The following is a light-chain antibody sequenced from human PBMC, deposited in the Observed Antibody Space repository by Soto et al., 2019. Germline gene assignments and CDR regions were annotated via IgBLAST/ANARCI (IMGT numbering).Light chain of an antibody. CDR3: LLSHSAVW. CDR1: IGPVTSGHY. V-gene: IGLV7-46*01. J-gene: IGLJ2*01. CDR2: DTN. Sequence: QAVVTQEPSLTVSPGGTVTHTCGSSIGPVTSGHYPYWFQQKPGQAPRTLIYDTNKKNSWTPARFSGSLLGGKAALTLSGALPEDEADYYCLLSHSAVWFGGGTQLTVL.